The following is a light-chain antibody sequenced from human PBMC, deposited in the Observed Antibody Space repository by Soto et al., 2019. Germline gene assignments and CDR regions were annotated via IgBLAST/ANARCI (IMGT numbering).Light chain of an antibody. CDR1: ESISNN. CDR3: LQFNNWPPSWT. CDR2: DAS. J-gene: IGKJ1*01. Sequence: EIVMTQSPATLSVSPGERATLPCRASESISNNLAWYQQKPGQAPRLLISDASTRATGVPVRFSGGGSGTEFTLTISSLQSEDFAIYYCLQFNNWPPSWTFGQGTKVDI. V-gene: IGKV3-15*01.